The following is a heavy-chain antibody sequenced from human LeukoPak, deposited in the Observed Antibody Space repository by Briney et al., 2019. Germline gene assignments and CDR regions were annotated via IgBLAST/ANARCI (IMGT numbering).Heavy chain of an antibody. CDR2: ITTSDGNT. J-gene: IGHJ4*02. V-gene: IGHV3-23*01. CDR1: GFTFTSYS. CDR3: AKDGGLWVSAHWGDS. D-gene: IGHD7-27*01. Sequence: GGSLRLSCAASGFTFTSYSMNWVRQAPGKGLEWVSTITTSDGNTYYADSVKGRFTVSRDNSKNTLFLQMNSLRAEDTAVYYCAKDGGLWVSAHWGDSWGRGTLVTVSS.